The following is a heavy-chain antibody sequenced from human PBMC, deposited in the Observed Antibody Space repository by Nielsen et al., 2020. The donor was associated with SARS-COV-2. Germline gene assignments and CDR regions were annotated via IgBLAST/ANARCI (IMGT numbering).Heavy chain of an antibody. CDR3: ARAEQDHLAYYYYMDV. CDR2: ISSSSSYT. J-gene: IGHJ6*03. Sequence: GESLKISCAASGFTFSDYYMSWIRQAPGKGLEWVSYISSSSSYTNYADSVKGRFTISRDNAKNSLYLQMNSLRAEDTAVYYCARAEQDHLAYYYYMDVWGKGTTVTVSS. D-gene: IGHD3-16*01. CDR1: GFTFSDYY. V-gene: IGHV3-11*06.